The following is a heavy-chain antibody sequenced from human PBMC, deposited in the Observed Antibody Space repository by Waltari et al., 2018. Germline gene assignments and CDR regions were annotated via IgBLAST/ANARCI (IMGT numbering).Heavy chain of an antibody. D-gene: IGHD3-16*02. CDR3: AKVEGGIVTRYYALDI. V-gene: IGHV3-23*01. CDR2: ISGSSSST. Sequence: EVQLLESGGGLVQPGGSLRLSCAASGFTFGNSALSWVRQAPGKGLGWISGISGSSSSTYDADSVKGRFTISRDNSKNTLYLQMNSLRVEDTAVYFCAKVEGGIVTRYYALDIWGQGTMVTVSS. J-gene: IGHJ3*02. CDR1: GFTFGNSA.